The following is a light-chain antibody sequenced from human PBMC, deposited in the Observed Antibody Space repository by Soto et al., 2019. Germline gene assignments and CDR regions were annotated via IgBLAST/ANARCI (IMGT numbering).Light chain of an antibody. CDR1: QNVITNY. V-gene: IGKV3-20*01. J-gene: IGKJ5*01. CDR3: QQYATSPIT. Sequence: EIVLTQSPGTLSFSPGERATLSCWASQNVITNYLAWYQQKPGQAPRLLIYGASRRATGIPGRFSGSGSGTDFTLTISRLESEDFAMYYCQQYATSPITCGQGTRLEI. CDR2: GAS.